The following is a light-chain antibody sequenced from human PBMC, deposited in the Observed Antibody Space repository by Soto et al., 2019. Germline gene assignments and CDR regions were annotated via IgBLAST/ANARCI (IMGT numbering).Light chain of an antibody. Sequence: DIQMTQSPSTLSASVVDRVTITCLASQSISSWLAWYQQKPGKAPKLLIYDASSLESGVPSRFSGSGSGTEFTLTISSLQPDDFATYYCQQYNSYTGTFGPGTKVDIK. V-gene: IGKV1-5*01. CDR2: DAS. CDR3: QQYNSYTGT. J-gene: IGKJ1*01. CDR1: QSISSW.